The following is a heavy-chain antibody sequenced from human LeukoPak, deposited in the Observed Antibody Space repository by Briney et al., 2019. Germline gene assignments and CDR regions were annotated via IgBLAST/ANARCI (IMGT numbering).Heavy chain of an antibody. CDR3: AKAGPRSNGMDV. CDR2: ISYDGSNK. CDR1: GFTFSSYG. J-gene: IGHJ6*02. Sequence: GGSLRLSCAASGFTFSSYGMHWVRQAPGKGLEWVAVISYDGSNKYYADSVKGRFTISRDNSKNTLYLQMNSLRAEDTAVYYCAKAGPRSNGMDVWGQGTTVTVSS. V-gene: IGHV3-30*18.